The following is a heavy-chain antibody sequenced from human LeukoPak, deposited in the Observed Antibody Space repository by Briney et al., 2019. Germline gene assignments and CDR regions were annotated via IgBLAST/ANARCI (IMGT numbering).Heavy chain of an antibody. CDR3: ATEPLTPQYWGYMDV. J-gene: IGHJ6*03. CDR2: ISAYNGNT. V-gene: IGHV1-18*01. Sequence: GASVKVSCKASGYTFTSYGISWVRQAPGQGLEWMGWISAYNGNTNYAQKLQGRVTMTEDTSTDTADMELSSLRSEDTAVYYCATEPLTPQYWGYMDVWGKGTTVTVSS. CDR1: GYTFTSYG. D-gene: IGHD3-16*01.